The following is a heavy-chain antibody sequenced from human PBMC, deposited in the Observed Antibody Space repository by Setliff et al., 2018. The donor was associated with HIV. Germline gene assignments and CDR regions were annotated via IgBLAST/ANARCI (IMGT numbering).Heavy chain of an antibody. J-gene: IGHJ4*02. CDR1: GFTFSDYY. CDR2: ISSSGSTI. Sequence: PGGSLRLSCAASGFTFSDYYMSWIRQAPGKGLEWVSYISSSGSTIYYADSVKGRFTVSRDNAKNSLYLQMNSLRAEDTAVYYCARGEGIVLMVYAPPDYWGQGTLVTVSS. CDR3: ARGEGIVLMVYAPPDY. D-gene: IGHD2-8*01. V-gene: IGHV3-11*04.